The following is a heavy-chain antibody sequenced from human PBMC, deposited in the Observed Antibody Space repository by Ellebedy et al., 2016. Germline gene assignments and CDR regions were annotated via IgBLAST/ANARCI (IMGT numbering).Heavy chain of an antibody. Sequence: SETLSLTXAVYGGSFSGYYWSWIRQPPGKGLEWIGEINHSGSTNYNPSLKSRVTISVDTSKNQFSLKLSSVTAADTAVYYCAAPPRREYSGYAGYYYYMDVWGKGTTVTVSS. CDR2: INHSGST. CDR3: AAPPRREYSGYAGYYYYMDV. V-gene: IGHV4-34*01. CDR1: GGSFSGYY. D-gene: IGHD5-12*01. J-gene: IGHJ6*03.